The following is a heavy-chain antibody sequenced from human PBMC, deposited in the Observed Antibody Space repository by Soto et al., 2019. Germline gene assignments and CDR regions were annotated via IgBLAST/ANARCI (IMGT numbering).Heavy chain of an antibody. CDR1: GFTVSSNY. V-gene: IGHV3-66*04. CDR3: AIPTALSRRAFDI. CDR2: IYSGGST. J-gene: IGHJ3*02. Sequence: EVQLVESGGGLVQPGGSLRLSCAASGFTVSSNYMSWVRQAPGKGLEWVSVIYSGGSTYYADSVKGRFTISRDNSKNTLYLQMNSLRAEDTAVYYCAIPTALSRRAFDIWGQGTTVTVSS.